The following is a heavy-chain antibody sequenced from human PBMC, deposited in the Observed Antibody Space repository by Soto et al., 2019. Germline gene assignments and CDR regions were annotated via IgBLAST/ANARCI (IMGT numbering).Heavy chain of an antibody. Sequence: DVQLLESGGGLVEPGGSLTLSCAASGFPSSTYALNWVRQAPGKGPEWVSTISQSGNHTHYGDSVKGRFTISRDKSKNTLSLQMNSLRVDDTDIYYCTKSEGGGGGACSTGTYYDFDVWGRGTLVTVSS. J-gene: IGHJ2*01. CDR2: ISQSGNHT. V-gene: IGHV3-23*01. CDR3: TKSEGGGGGACSTGTYYDFDV. CDR1: GFPSSTYA. D-gene: IGHD3-22*01.